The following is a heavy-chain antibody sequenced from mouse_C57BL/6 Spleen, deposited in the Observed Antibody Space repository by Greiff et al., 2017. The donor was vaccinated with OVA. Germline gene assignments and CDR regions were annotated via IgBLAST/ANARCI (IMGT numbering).Heavy chain of an antibody. V-gene: IGHV1-52*01. CDR3: ASAGGYYYAMDY. CDR2: IDPSDSET. J-gene: IGHJ4*01. CDR1: GYTFTSYW. Sequence: VQLQQPGAELVRPGSSVKLSCKASGYTFTSYWMHWVKQRPIQGLEWIGNIDPSDSETHYNQKFKDKATLTVDKSSSTAYMQLSSLTSEDSAVYYCASAGGYYYAMDYWGQGTSVTVSS.